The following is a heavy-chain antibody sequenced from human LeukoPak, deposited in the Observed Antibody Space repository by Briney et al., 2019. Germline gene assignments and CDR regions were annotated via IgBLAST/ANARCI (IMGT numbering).Heavy chain of an antibody. CDR1: GGSISSSSYY. D-gene: IGHD3-10*01. J-gene: IGHJ5*02. CDR2: IYYSGYT. Sequence: SETLSLTCTVSGGSISSSSYYWGWIRQPPGKGLEWIGTIYYSGYTYYNPSLKSRVTISVDTSKNQFSLKLSSVTAADTAVYYCARRWMVRVRGNWFDPWGQGTLVTVSS. V-gene: IGHV4-39*01. CDR3: ARRWMVRVRGNWFDP.